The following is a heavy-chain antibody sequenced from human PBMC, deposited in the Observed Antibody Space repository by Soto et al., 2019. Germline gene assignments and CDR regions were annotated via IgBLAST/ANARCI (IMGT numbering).Heavy chain of an antibody. Sequence: QLQLQESGPGLVKPSETLSLTCSVSGGSISSTGHYWGWIRQPPGKGLEWIGNIYYAGRPYYNPSLKSRATTSVDTSKNHFSLALPSVTAADAAVDYCARLMGVVTVDYWGQGALVTVSS. V-gene: IGHV4-39*02. CDR1: GGSISSTGHY. D-gene: IGHD2-21*02. J-gene: IGHJ4*02. CDR3: ARLMGVVTVDY. CDR2: IYYAGRP.